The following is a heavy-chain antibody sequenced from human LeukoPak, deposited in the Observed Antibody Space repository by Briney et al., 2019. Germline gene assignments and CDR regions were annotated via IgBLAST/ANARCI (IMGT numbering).Heavy chain of an antibody. D-gene: IGHD3-10*01. CDR1: GFTFSSYS. Sequence: GGSLRLSCAASGFTFSSYSMNWVRQAPGKGLEWVSSISSSSSYIYYADSVKGRFTISRDNAKNSLYLQMNSLRAEDTAVYFCAKQPYQYVSGSPSWFDPWGQGTLVTVSS. V-gene: IGHV3-21*04. CDR2: ISSSSSYI. J-gene: IGHJ5*02. CDR3: AKQPYQYVSGSPSWFDP.